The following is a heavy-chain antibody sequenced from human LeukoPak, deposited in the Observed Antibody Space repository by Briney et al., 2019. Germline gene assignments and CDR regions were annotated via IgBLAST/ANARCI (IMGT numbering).Heavy chain of an antibody. CDR3: ARGAITAACPLDY. CDR1: GITVTSDY. Sequence: QSGGSLRLSCAASGITVTSDYMSWVRQASGKGLEWVSVIYSGDNTYYADSVKGRFTISRDNSKNMVYLRMNSLRAEDTAVYYCARGAITAACPLDYWGQGTLVTVSS. V-gene: IGHV3-53*01. CDR2: IYSGDNT. J-gene: IGHJ4*02. D-gene: IGHD6-6*01.